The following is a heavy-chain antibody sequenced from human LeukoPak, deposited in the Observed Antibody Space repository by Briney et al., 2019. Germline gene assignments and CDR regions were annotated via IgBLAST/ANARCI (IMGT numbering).Heavy chain of an antibody. J-gene: IGHJ4*02. CDR3: ARDRVSSGWDFDY. V-gene: IGHV3-21*01. CDR2: ISSSSIYI. D-gene: IGHD6-19*01. CDR1: GFTFSSYS. Sequence: GGSLRLSCAASGFTFSSYSMNWVRPAPGKGLEWVSSISSSSIYIYYADSVKGRFTISRDNAKNSLYLQMNSLRAEDTAVYYCARDRVSSGWDFDYWGQGTLVTVSS.